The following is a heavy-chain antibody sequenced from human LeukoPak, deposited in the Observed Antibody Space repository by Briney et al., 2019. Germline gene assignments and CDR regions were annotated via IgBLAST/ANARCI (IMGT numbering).Heavy chain of an antibody. CDR2: ISSSSSYI. Sequence: GGSLRLSCAASGFTFSSYSMNWVRQAPGKGLEWVSSISSSSSYIYYADSVKGRFTISRDNAKNSLYLQMNILRAEDTAVYYCARDLSSGWDYWGQGTLVTVSS. CDR3: ARDLSSGWDY. D-gene: IGHD6-19*01. CDR1: GFTFSSYS. V-gene: IGHV3-21*01. J-gene: IGHJ4*02.